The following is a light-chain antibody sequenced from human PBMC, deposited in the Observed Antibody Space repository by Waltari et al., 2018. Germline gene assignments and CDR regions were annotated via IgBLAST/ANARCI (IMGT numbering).Light chain of an antibody. CDR3: QQRGTWPPIT. CDR2: HAS. J-gene: IGKJ5*01. Sequence: EIVLTQSPVILSLSQGETDTLSCRASQSVTNYLAWYQQRPGQAPRLLIYHASNRATGIPARFSGSGSGTDFTLTINSLEPEDFAVYYCQQRGTWPPITFGQGTRLEIK. CDR1: QSVTNY. V-gene: IGKV3-11*01.